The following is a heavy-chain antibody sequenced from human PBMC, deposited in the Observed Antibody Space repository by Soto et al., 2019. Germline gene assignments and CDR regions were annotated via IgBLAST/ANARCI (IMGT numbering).Heavy chain of an antibody. Sequence: PSETLSLTCTVSGGSISSSSYYWGWIRQPPGKGLEWIGSIYYSGSTYYNPSLKSRVTISVDTSKNQFSLKLRSVTAADTAVYYCARPYYYGSGSPDAFDIWGQGTMVTVSS. D-gene: IGHD3-10*01. CDR2: IYYSGST. CDR3: ARPYYYGSGSPDAFDI. V-gene: IGHV4-39*07. CDR1: GGSISSSSYY. J-gene: IGHJ3*02.